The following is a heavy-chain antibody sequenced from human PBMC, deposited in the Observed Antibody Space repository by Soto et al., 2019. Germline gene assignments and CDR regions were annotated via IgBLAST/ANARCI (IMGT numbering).Heavy chain of an antibody. CDR3: ARFLGGAGSYYDGQNYNYYNGMDV. V-gene: IGHV1-69*13. Sequence: SVKVSCKASGGPYNSFAISWVRQAPGQGLEWIGGIIPVFGTATYAQKFKGRVTITAEESTSTAYMELGSLTSEDTAVYYCARFLGGAGSYYDGQNYNYYNGMDVWGQGTTVTVS. CDR2: IIPVFGTA. CDR1: GGPYNSFA. D-gene: IGHD3-10*01. J-gene: IGHJ6*02.